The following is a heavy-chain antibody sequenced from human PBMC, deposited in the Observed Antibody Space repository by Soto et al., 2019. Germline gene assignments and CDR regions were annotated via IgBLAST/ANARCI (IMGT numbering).Heavy chain of an antibody. V-gene: IGHV3-72*01. CDR1: GFVFSDHY. J-gene: IGHJ6*02. D-gene: IGHD2-2*02. Sequence: PGGSLRLSCAASGFVFSDHYMDWVRQAPEKGLEWVGRIRNQAFRYTTEYAASVRGRFTISRDESTNSLFLQTNSLKTDDTALYYCTAAIRFNGMDVWGQGTTVTVSS. CDR3: TAAIRFNGMDV. CDR2: IRNQAFRYTT.